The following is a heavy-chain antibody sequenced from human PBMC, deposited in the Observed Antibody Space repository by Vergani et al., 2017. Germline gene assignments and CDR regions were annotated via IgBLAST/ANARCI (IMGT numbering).Heavy chain of an antibody. CDR3: ARAEVIYDILTGYYIGPPGY. Sequence: QVQLVESGGGVVQPGRSLRLSCAASGFTFSDYYMSWIRQAPGKGLEWVSYISSSGSTIYYADSVKGRFTISRDNAKNSLYLQMNSLRAEDTAVYYCARAEVIYDILTGYYIGPPGYWGQGTLVIVSS. D-gene: IGHD3-9*01. CDR1: GFTFSDYY. J-gene: IGHJ4*02. V-gene: IGHV3-11*04. CDR2: ISSSGSTI.